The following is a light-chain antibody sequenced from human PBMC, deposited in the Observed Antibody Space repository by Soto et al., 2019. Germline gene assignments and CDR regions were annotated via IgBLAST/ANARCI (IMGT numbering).Light chain of an antibody. Sequence: QSVLTQPASVSGSPGQSITIPCTGTSGDVGGYNLVSWYQQRPGKAPKLMIYEVTERPSGVSNRFSGSKSGNTASLTISGLQPDDEADYYCCSYAGNSEVFGTGTKVT. CDR2: EVT. V-gene: IGLV2-23*02. J-gene: IGLJ1*01. CDR3: CSYAGNSEV. CDR1: SGDVGGYNL.